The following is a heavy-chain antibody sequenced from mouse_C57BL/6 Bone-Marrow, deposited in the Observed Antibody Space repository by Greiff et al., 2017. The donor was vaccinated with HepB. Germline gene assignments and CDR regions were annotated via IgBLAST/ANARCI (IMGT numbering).Heavy chain of an antibody. Sequence: VQLQQSGAELVKPGASVKLSCTASGFNIKDYYMHWVKQRTEQGLEWIGRIDPEDGDTKYAPKFQGKATITADTSSNTAYLQLSSLTSEDTAVYYCAGGYDGAWFAYWGQGTLVTVSA. V-gene: IGHV14-2*01. CDR3: AGGYDGAWFAY. D-gene: IGHD2-2*01. CDR2: IDPEDGDT. CDR1: GFNIKDYY. J-gene: IGHJ3*01.